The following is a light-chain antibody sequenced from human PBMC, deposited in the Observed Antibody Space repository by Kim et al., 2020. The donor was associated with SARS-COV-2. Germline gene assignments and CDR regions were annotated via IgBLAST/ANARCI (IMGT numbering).Light chain of an antibody. CDR3: QHRTDWPT. J-gene: IGKJ5*01. CDR2: DAS. V-gene: IGKV3-11*01. Sequence: LLQGKRPPPSCRASQSVTSPLAWYQQNPGQAPRFIIFDASNRASGIPARFSGSGSGTDFTLTISSLEPKDFAVYYCQHRTDWPTFGQGTRLEIK. CDR1: QSVTSP.